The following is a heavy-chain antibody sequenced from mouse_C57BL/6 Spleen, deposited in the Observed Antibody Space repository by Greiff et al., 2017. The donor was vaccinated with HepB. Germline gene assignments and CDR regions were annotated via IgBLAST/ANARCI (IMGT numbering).Heavy chain of an antibody. CDR3: ARQRGAQATYAMDY. J-gene: IGHJ4*01. CDR2: ISNLAYSI. V-gene: IGHV5-15*01. CDR1: GFTFSDYG. D-gene: IGHD3-2*02. Sequence: DVQLQESGGGLVQPGGSLKLSCAASGFTFSDYGMAWVRQAPRKGPEWVAFISNLAYSIYYADTVTGRFTISRENAKNTLYLEMSSLRSEDTAMYYCARQRGAQATYAMDYWGQGTSVTVSS.